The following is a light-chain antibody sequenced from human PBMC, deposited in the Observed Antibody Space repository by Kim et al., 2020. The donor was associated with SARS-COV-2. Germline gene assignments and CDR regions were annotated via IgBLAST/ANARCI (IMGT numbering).Light chain of an antibody. J-gene: IGKJ1*01. Sequence: EIVLTQSPATLSLSPGDRATLSCRASQGVSNYLACYQQKPGQAPRLLISDASNRATGIPARFSGSGSGTDFTLTISSLEPEDFTFYYCHQRNSWPGTFGQGTKVDIK. CDR3: HQRNSWPGT. CDR2: DAS. V-gene: IGKV3-11*01. CDR1: QGVSNY.